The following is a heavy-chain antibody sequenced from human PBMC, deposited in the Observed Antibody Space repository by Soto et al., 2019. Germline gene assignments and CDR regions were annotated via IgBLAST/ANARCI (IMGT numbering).Heavy chain of an antibody. Sequence: SVKVSCKASGGTFSSYAISWVRQAPGQGLEWMGGIIPIFGTANYAQKFQGRVTVTADESTSTAYMELSSLRSEDTAVYYCARDDQTGTTSGREYYYYYYGMDVWGQGTTVTVSS. J-gene: IGHJ6*02. D-gene: IGHD1-7*01. CDR1: GGTFSSYA. CDR3: ARDDQTGTTSGREYYYYYYGMDV. CDR2: IIPIFGTA. V-gene: IGHV1-69*13.